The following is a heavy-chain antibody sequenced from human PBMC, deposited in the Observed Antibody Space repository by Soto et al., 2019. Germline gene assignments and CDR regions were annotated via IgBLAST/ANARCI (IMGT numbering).Heavy chain of an antibody. Sequence: GESLKISCKGSGYSFPSYWISWVRQMPGKGLEWMGRIDPSDSYTNYSPSFQGHATITDDKSNSTDYLQRSSLNAADTAMYYCAREGGSSSYFQAGSYGMDVWGQGTTVTVSS. CDR2: IDPSDSYT. D-gene: IGHD6-13*01. CDR3: AREGGSSSYFQAGSYGMDV. J-gene: IGHJ6*02. CDR1: GYSFPSYW. V-gene: IGHV5-10-1*01.